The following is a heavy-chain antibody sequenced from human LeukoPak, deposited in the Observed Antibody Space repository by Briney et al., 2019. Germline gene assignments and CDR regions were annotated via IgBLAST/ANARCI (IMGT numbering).Heavy chain of an antibody. CDR1: GHTFTSYY. J-gene: IGHJ5*02. CDR3: ARGGSTIYQLLFLDWFDP. V-gene: IGHV1-46*01. Sequence: ASVKVSCKASGHTFTSYYMHWVRQAPGQGLEWMGIINPSGGSTSYAQKFQGRVTMTRDMSTSTVYMELSSLRSEDTAVYYCARGGSTIYQLLFLDWFDPWGQGTLVTVSS. CDR2: INPSGGST. D-gene: IGHD2-2*01.